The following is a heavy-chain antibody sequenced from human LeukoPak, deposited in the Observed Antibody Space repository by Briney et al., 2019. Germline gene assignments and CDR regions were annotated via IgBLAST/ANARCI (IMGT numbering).Heavy chain of an antibody. V-gene: IGHV3-7*02. CDR2: IKEDGSEK. CDR3: ARGYQGPYQPRGFDY. D-gene: IGHD2-2*01. J-gene: IGHJ4*02. CDR1: GFTFSSYW. Sequence: GGSLRLSCAASGFTFSSYWMSWVRQAPGKGLEWVANIKEDGSEKNYVDSVKGRFTISRDNAKNSLYLQMNSLRAEDTAVYYCARGYQGPYQPRGFDYWGQGTLVTVSS.